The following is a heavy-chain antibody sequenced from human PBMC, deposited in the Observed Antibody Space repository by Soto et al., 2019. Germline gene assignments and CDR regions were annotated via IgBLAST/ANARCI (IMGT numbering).Heavy chain of an antibody. CDR2: ISPMFGAA. D-gene: IGHD3-10*01. V-gene: IGHV1-69*19. J-gene: IGHJ4*02. CDR1: GGTFNTYA. CDR3: AREVQVHTPAFVY. Sequence: QVQLVQSGAEMKKPGSSVKVSCQSSGGTFNTYAMNWVRQAPGQGPEWMGDISPMFGAANYAPKFQGRVTITADQSTRTSNMQLSSVTSEDKALYFCAREVQVHTPAFVYWGQGTLVTVSS.